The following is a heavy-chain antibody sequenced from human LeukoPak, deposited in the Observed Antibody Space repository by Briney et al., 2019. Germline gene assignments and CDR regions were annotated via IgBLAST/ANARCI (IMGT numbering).Heavy chain of an antibody. CDR3: ARVRSSGWSYFDY. Sequence: GGSLRLSCAASGFTFSSYWMHWVRQAPGKGLVWVSRIDSDGSSTSYADSVKGRFTISRDNAQNTEYLQMNSLRAEDTAVYYCARVRSSGWSYFDYWGQGTLVTVSS. V-gene: IGHV3-74*01. J-gene: IGHJ4*02. D-gene: IGHD6-19*01. CDR2: IDSDGSST. CDR1: GFTFSSYW.